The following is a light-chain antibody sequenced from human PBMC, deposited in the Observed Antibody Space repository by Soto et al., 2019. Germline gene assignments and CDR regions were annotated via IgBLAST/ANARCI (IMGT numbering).Light chain of an antibody. CDR1: QSISNW. J-gene: IGKJ2*01. V-gene: IGKV1-5*03. CDR2: KAS. Sequence: DIQMTQSPSTLSASVGDRVSITCRASQSISNWLAWYQQKPGKAPKLLIYKASSLESGVPSRFSGSGSGTEFTLTISSLQPDDFASYYCQQCKSYPYTFCQGTKLEIK. CDR3: QQCKSYPYT.